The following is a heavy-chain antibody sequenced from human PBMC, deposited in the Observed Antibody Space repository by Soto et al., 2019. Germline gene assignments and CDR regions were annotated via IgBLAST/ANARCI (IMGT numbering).Heavy chain of an antibody. V-gene: IGHV4-30-2*01. Sequence: PSETLSLTCAVSGVSISSGGYSWSWIRQPPGKGLEWIGYIYHSGSTYYNPSLKSRVTISVDRSKNQFSLKLSSVTAADTAVYYCARGVTTVTTIDYWGQGTLVTSPQ. CDR3: ARGVTTVTTIDY. CDR2: IYHSGST. CDR1: GVSISSGGYS. J-gene: IGHJ4*02. D-gene: IGHD4-17*01.